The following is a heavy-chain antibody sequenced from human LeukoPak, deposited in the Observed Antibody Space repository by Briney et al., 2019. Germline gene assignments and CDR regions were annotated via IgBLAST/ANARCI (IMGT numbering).Heavy chain of an antibody. CDR2: IFYSGST. Sequence: SQTLSLTCTVSGGSISSGGYYWSWIRQHPGKGLEWIGYIFYSGSTYYNPSLKSRVTISVDTSKNQFSLKLSSVTAADTAVYYCASLGPPNSSGYDYWGQGTLVTVSS. V-gene: IGHV4-31*03. J-gene: IGHJ4*02. D-gene: IGHD3-22*01. CDR3: ASLGPPNSSGYDY. CDR1: GGSISSGGYY.